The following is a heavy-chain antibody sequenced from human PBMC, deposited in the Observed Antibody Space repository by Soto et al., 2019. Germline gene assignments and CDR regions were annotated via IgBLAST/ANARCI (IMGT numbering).Heavy chain of an antibody. V-gene: IGHV3-23*01. D-gene: IGHD2-21*02. Sequence: EVQLLESGGGLVQPGGSLRLSCAASGFTFSNYAMSWVRQAPGKGLEWVSGISAGGGSTYYADFVKGRFTISRDNSKNTGSLLMSSLRAEDMAVYYCAKDYGGDPFDYWGQGTLVTVSS. CDR1: GFTFSNYA. CDR2: ISAGGGST. J-gene: IGHJ4*02. CDR3: AKDYGGDPFDY.